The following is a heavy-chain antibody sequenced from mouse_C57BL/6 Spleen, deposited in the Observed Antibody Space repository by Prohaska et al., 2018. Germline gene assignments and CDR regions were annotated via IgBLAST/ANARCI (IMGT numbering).Heavy chain of an antibody. D-gene: IGHD2-4*01. CDR2: SSGGGGNT. Sequence: EVMLVESGGGLVKPGGSLKLSCAASGFTFSSYTMSWVRQTPEKRLEWVATSSGGGGNTYYPDSVKGRFTISRDNAKNTLYLQMSSLRSEDTALYYCARHYDYDYWGQGTTLTVSS. CDR3: ARHYDYDY. J-gene: IGHJ2*01. V-gene: IGHV5-9*01. CDR1: GFTFSSYT.